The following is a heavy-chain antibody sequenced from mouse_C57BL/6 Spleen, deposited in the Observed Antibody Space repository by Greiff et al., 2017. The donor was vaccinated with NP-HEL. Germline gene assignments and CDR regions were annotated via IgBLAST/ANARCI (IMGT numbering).Heavy chain of an antibody. Sequence: QVQLQQSGAELVKPGASVKLSCKASGYTFTEYTIHWVKQRSGQGLEWIGWFYPGSGSIKYNEKFKDKATLTADKSSSTVYMELSRLTSEDSAVYFCARHEDIYYYGSRSWFAYWSQGTLVTVSA. D-gene: IGHD1-1*01. CDR3: ARHEDIYYYGSRSWFAY. J-gene: IGHJ3*01. CDR1: GYTFTEYT. CDR2: FYPGSGSI. V-gene: IGHV1-62-2*01.